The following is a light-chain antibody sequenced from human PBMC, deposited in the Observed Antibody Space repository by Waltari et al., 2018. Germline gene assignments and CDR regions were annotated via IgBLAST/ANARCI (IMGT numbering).Light chain of an antibody. V-gene: IGLV2-23*01. CDR1: SDVGNYPL. Sequence: QSALTQPASVSGSPGQSITISCTSDVGNYPLVSWYQQRPGTPPKLKIYGATKRPSGVSDRFSGSKSVNTASLTISGLQAEDEADYYCCTFTSSGTWVFGGGTKLTVL. J-gene: IGLJ2*01. CDR2: GAT. CDR3: CTFTSSGTWV.